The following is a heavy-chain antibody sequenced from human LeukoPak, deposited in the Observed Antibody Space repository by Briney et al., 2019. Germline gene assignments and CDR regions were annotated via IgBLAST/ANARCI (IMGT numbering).Heavy chain of an antibody. CDR3: TRVGYYGSGSYYGPPLDY. J-gene: IGHJ4*02. D-gene: IGHD3-10*01. Sequence: SETLSLTCTVSGGSISSYYWSWIRQPPGKGLEWIGYIYYSGSTNYNPSLKSRVTISVDTSQNQFSLKLNSVTAADTAVYYCTRVGYYGSGSYYGPPLDYWGQGTLVTVSS. CDR2: IYYSGST. V-gene: IGHV4-59*01. CDR1: GGSISSYY.